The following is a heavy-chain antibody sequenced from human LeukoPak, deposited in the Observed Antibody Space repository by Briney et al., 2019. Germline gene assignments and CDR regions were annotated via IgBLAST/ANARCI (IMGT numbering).Heavy chain of an antibody. V-gene: IGHV3-53*01. CDR3: ARDPSGYSNAFDI. Sequence: GGSLRLSCAASGFIVSSNYMSWVRQAPGKGLEWVSVIYNDGRTYYSDSVTGRFTISRDNSKNTLYPQMNSLRADDTAMYYCARDPSGYSNAFDIWGQGTMVTVSS. J-gene: IGHJ3*02. D-gene: IGHD4-23*01. CDR2: IYNDGRT. CDR1: GFIVSSNY.